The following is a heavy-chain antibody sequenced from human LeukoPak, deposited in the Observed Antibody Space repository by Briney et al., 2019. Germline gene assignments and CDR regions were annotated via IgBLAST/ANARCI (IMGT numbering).Heavy chain of an antibody. D-gene: IGHD2-21*02. CDR3: ARLFCGADCSIDF. Sequence: SETLSLTCTVSGGSISSSSYYWGWTRQPPGKGLEWIGSMHYSGSTYYNPSLESRVTISVDTSKNHLSLNLRSVTAADTAVYDCARLFCGADCSIDFWGQGTLVTVSS. V-gene: IGHV4-39*02. J-gene: IGHJ4*02. CDR1: GGSISSSSYY. CDR2: MHYSGST.